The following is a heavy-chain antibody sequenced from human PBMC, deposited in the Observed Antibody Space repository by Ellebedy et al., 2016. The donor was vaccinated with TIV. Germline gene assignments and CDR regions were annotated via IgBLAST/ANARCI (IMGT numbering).Heavy chain of an antibody. J-gene: IGHJ4*02. CDR1: GFRFSSYW. D-gene: IGHD5-18*01. CDR2: IKEDGSEK. Sequence: GGSLRLXXAASGFRFSSYWMKWVRQAPGKGLEWVANIKEDGSEKYYVDSVKGRFTISRDNSKNTLYLQMNSLRAEDTAVYYCARVRGYSYGGCFDYWGQGTLVTVSS. V-gene: IGHV3-7*01. CDR3: ARVRGYSYGGCFDY.